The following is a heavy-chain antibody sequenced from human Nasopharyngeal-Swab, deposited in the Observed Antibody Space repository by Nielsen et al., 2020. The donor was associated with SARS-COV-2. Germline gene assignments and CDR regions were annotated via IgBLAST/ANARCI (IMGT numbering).Heavy chain of an antibody. CDR2: IYYSGST. D-gene: IGHD3-3*01. Sequence: WIRQPPGKGLEWIGYIYYSGSTNYNRSLKSRVTISVDTSKNQFSLKLSSVTAADTAVYYCERWGRGIFGVVTSFDYWGQGTLVTVSS. V-gene: IGHV4-59*01. J-gene: IGHJ4*02. CDR3: ERWGRGIFGVVTSFDY.